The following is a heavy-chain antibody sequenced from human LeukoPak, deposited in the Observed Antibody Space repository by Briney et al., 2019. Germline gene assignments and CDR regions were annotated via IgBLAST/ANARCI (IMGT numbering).Heavy chain of an antibody. Sequence: AASVKVSCKASGYTFTGYYMHWVRQAPGQGLEWMGWINPNSGGTNYAQKFQGRVTMTRDTSISTAYMELRSLRFDDTAVFYCVRDLGVDTSMIFFDFWGQGTLVTVSS. CDR1: GYTFTGYY. CDR3: VRDLGVDTSMIFFDF. V-gene: IGHV1-2*02. D-gene: IGHD3/OR15-3a*01. J-gene: IGHJ4*02. CDR2: INPNSGGT.